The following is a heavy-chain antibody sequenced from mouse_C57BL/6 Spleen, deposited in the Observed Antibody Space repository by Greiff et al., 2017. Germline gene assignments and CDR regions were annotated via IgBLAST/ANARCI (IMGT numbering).Heavy chain of an antibody. CDR3: ARSFPIYYYGSSPLYAMDY. Sequence: VQLQQSGPVLVKPGASVKMSCKASGYTFTDYYMNWVKQSHGKSLEWIGVINPYNGGTSYNQKFKGKATLTVDKSSSTAYMELNSLTSEDSAVYYCARSFPIYYYGSSPLYAMDYWGQGTSVTVSS. CDR2: INPYNGGT. CDR1: GYTFTDYY. V-gene: IGHV1-19*01. D-gene: IGHD1-1*01. J-gene: IGHJ4*01.